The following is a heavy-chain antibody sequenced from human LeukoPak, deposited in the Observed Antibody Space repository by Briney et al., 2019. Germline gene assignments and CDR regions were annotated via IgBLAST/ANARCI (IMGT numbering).Heavy chain of an antibody. CDR1: GGSISSYY. CDR2: INHSGTT. CDR3: ARAPEDIVPIGYFDY. J-gene: IGHJ4*02. V-gene: IGHV4-34*01. D-gene: IGHD2-8*01. Sequence: PSETLSLTCTVSGGSISSYYWSWIRQSPGKGLEWVGEINHSGTTNYNPSLKSRVTISVDTSKNQFSLKLSSVTAADTAVYYCARAPEDIVPIGYFDYWGQGTLVTVSS.